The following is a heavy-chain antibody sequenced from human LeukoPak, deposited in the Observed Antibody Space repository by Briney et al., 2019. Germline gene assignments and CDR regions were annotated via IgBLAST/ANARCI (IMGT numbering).Heavy chain of an antibody. CDR3: ARGAGTTSFDY. D-gene: IGHD1-1*01. CDR2: INPNSGGT. CDR1: GYTFTSYD. Sequence: ASVKVSCKASGYTFTSYDTNWVRQAPGQGLEWMGWINPNSGGTNYAQKFQGRVTMTRDTSISTAYMELSRLRSDDTAVYYCARGAGTTSFDYWGQGTLVTVSS. J-gene: IGHJ4*02. V-gene: IGHV1-2*02.